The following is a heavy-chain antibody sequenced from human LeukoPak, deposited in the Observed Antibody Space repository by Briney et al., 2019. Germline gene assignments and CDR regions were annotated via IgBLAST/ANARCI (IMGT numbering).Heavy chain of an antibody. Sequence: GGSLRLSCAASGFTFSSYGMHWVRQAPGKGLEWVSAISGSGGSTYYADSVKGRFTISRDNSKNTLYLQMNSLRAEDTAVYYCARAFGSGSPRGPFDYWGQGTLVTVSS. CDR3: ARAFGSGSPRGPFDY. J-gene: IGHJ4*02. CDR2: ISGSGGST. D-gene: IGHD3-10*01. V-gene: IGHV3-23*01. CDR1: GFTFSSYG.